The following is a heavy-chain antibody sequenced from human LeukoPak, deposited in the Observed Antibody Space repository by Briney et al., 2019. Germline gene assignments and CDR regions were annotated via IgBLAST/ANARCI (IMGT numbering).Heavy chain of an antibody. CDR3: TRYPTISGHYYFDY. CDR1: GYTFTNYA. V-gene: IGHV1-18*01. J-gene: IGHJ4*02. CDR2: INTYNGDA. D-gene: IGHD2/OR15-2a*01. Sequence: EASVKVSCKAFGYTFTNYAISWVRQAPGQGFEWLGWINTYNGDAKYPLNIQGRVSLTTDTFTSTAYMELWSLRPDGTAVYYCTRYPTISGHYYFDYWGQGTLVTVSS.